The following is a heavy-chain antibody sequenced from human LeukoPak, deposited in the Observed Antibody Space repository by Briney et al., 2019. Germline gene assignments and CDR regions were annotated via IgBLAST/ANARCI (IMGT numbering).Heavy chain of an antibody. V-gene: IGHV4-59*01. CDR2: IYYSGST. CDR1: GGSIRSYY. Sequence: SETLSLTCTVSGGSIRSYYWSWIRQPPGKGLEWIGYIYYSGSTNYNPSLKSRVTISVDTSKNQFSLKLSSVTAADTAVYYCARIPVHRYDSSGYYSGNWFDPWGQGTLVTVSS. D-gene: IGHD3-22*01. CDR3: ARIPVHRYDSSGYYSGNWFDP. J-gene: IGHJ5*02.